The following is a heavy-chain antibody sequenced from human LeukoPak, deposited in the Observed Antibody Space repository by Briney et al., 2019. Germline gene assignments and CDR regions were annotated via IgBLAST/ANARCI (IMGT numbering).Heavy chain of an antibody. Sequence: SETLSLTCTVSGGSISTYDWSWIRQPAGKGLEWIGRVYPSGRTSYNPSLENRVTMSVDTSKKQFSLKLRSVTAADTAVYYCASGGRISAANWFDPWGQGTLVTVSS. V-gene: IGHV4-4*07. J-gene: IGHJ5*02. CDR3: ASGGRISAANWFDP. CDR2: VYPSGRT. D-gene: IGHD6-13*01. CDR1: GGSISTYD.